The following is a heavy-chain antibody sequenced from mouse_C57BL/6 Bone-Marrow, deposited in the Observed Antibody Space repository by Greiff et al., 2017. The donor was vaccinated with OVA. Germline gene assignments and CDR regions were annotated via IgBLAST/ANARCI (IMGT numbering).Heavy chain of an antibody. J-gene: IGHJ3*01. V-gene: IGHV5-12*01. Sequence: EVQVVESGGGLVQPGGSLKLSCAASGFTFSDYYMYWVRQTPEKRLEWVAYISNGGGSTYYPDTVKGRFTISRDNAKNTLYLQMSRLKSEDTAMYYCARLGYYYGSSLFAYWGQGTMVTVSA. CDR3: ARLGYYYGSSLFAY. CDR1: GFTFSDYY. D-gene: IGHD1-1*01. CDR2: ISNGGGST.